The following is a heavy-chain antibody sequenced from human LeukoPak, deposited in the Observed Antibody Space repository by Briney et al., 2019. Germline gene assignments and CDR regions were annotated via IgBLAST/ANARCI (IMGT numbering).Heavy chain of an antibody. D-gene: IGHD5/OR15-5a*01. CDR1: GFTFSRYW. CDR3: GRDGPRHQVSTSY. V-gene: IGHV3-7*01. Sequence: GGSLRLSCAASGFTFSRYWMSWVRQAPGKGLEWVANINEDGSQSYYVDSVKGRFTISRDNARNSLYLQINSLRVEDTAVYYCGRDGPRHQVSTSYWGQGTLVTVSS. J-gene: IGHJ4*02. CDR2: INEDGSQS.